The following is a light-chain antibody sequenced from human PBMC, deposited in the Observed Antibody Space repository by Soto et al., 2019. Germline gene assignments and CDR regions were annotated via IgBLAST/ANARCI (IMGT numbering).Light chain of an antibody. CDR2: GNS. CDR3: QWSDRSLSAV. V-gene: IGLV1-40*01. Sequence: QSVLTQPPSVSGAPGQRVTISCTGSSSNIGAGYDVHWYQHLPGTAPKLLIYGNSDRPSGVPDRFSGSKSGTSSSLAISGLQAGDEADYYCQWSDRSLSAVFGGGTKVTVL. CDR1: SSNIGAGYD. J-gene: IGLJ3*02.